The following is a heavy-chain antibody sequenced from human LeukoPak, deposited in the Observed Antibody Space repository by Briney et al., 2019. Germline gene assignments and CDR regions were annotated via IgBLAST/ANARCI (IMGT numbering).Heavy chain of an antibody. CDR1: GFTFSSYA. J-gene: IGHJ4*02. Sequence: GGSLRLSCAASGFTFSSYAMSWVRQAPGKGLEWVSAISGSGGSTYYADFVKGRFTISRDNSKNTLYPQMNSLRAEDTAVYYCAFLEWSPDCWGQGTLVTVSS. D-gene: IGHD3-3*01. CDR3: AFLEWSPDC. V-gene: IGHV3-23*01. CDR2: ISGSGGST.